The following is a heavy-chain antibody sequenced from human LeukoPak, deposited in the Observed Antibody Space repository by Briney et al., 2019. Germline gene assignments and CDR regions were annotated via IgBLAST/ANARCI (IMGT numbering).Heavy chain of an antibody. J-gene: IGHJ4*02. V-gene: IGHV3-11*01. CDR3: ARAALRLFQTLDY. CDR2: ISSSGSTI. CDR1: GFTFSDYY. D-gene: IGHD3-22*01. Sequence: GGSLRLSCAASGFTFSDYYMSWIRQAPGKGPEWVSYISSSGSTIYYADSVKGRFTISRDNAKNSLYLQMNSLRAEDTAVYYCARAALRLFQTLDYWGQGTLVTVSS.